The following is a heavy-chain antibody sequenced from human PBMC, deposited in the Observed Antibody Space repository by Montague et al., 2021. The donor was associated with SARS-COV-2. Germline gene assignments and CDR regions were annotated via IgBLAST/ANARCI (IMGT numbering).Heavy chain of an antibody. CDR1: GDSIMTTNR. CDR2: VYQSGRT. Sequence: SETLSLTCAVSGDSIMTTNRWSWVRQPPGKGLEWIGEVYQSGRTNYSPSLKSRVTMSVDKSKNQFSLELNSVTAADTALYYCMRAGGFDNRPPVWGQGALVIVSS. V-gene: IGHV4-4*02. J-gene: IGHJ4*02. CDR3: MRAGGFDNRPPV. D-gene: IGHD3-10*01.